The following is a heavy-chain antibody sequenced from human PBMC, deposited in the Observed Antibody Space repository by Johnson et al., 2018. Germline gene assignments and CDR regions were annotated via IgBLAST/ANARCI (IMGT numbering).Heavy chain of an antibody. J-gene: IGHJ1*01. CDR2: INYSAST. Sequence: QVQLQQWGAGLLKPSETLSLTCAVYGGSFSDYYWSWIRQPPGKGLEWIGEINYSASTNYNPSLKSRVTISVDTSKNQFSLKLSSGIDADTAVYYCARAPLGATRTQYFQHWGQGTLVIVSS. V-gene: IGHV4-34*01. CDR1: GGSFSDYY. D-gene: IGHD1-26*01. CDR3: ARAPLGATRTQYFQH.